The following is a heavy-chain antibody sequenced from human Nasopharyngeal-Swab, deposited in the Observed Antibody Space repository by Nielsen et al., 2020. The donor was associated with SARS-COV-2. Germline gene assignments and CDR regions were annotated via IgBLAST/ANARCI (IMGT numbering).Heavy chain of an antibody. J-gene: IGHJ4*02. V-gene: IGHV3-7*03. Sequence: GESLKISCADSGFNFNTSWMTWVRQAPGKGLEWVANINPDGSEMQYVDSVKGRFTISRDNAENSLYLHMNSLRGDDTAVYYCAHYASAAYWGQGTQVTVSS. CDR3: AHYASAAY. D-gene: IGHD2-2*01. CDR2: INPDGSEM. CDR1: GFNFNTSW.